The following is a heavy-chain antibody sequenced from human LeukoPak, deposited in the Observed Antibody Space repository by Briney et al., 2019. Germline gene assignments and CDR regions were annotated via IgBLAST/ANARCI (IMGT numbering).Heavy chain of an antibody. CDR2: ISDSGST. CDR1: GGSITSNRNY. J-gene: IGHJ5*02. CDR3: ARAEIPAAMGWFDP. D-gene: IGHD2-2*01. V-gene: IGHV4-39*07. Sequence: PSETLSLTCIVSGGSITSNRNYWGWIRQPPGKGLEWIGSISDSGSTYYNPSLMSRGAISVDTSNKQFSLKLNSLTAADTALYYCARAEIPAAMGWFDPWGQGTLVTVSS.